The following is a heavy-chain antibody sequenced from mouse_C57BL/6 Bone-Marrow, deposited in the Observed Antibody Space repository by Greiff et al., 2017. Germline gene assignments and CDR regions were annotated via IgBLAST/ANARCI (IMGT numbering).Heavy chain of an antibody. CDR2: IYPSSGNT. CDR1: GYTFTSYG. D-gene: IGHD3-2*01. V-gene: IGHV1-81*01. Sequence: QVQLQQSGAELARPGASVKLSCKASGYTFTSYGISWVKQRTGQGLEWIGEIYPSSGNTYYNEKFKGKATLTADKSSSTAYMELRSLTSEDSAVYCCAGDRQPDSYAMDYWGQGTSVTVSS. J-gene: IGHJ4*01. CDR3: AGDRQPDSYAMDY.